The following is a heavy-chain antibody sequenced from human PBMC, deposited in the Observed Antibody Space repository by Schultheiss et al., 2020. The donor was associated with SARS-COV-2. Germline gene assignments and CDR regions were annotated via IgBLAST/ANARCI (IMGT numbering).Heavy chain of an antibody. J-gene: IGHJ6*03. CDR2: INHSGST. Sequence: SETLSLTCAVYGGSFSGYYWSWIRQPPGKGLEWIGEINHSGSTNYNPSLKSRVTISVDTSKNQFSLKLSSVTAADTAVYYCARIRGYCSSTSCYLTVGYYYYMDVWGKGTTVTVSS. CDR1: GGSFSGYY. V-gene: IGHV4-34*01. D-gene: IGHD2-2*01. CDR3: ARIRGYCSSTSCYLTVGYYYYMDV.